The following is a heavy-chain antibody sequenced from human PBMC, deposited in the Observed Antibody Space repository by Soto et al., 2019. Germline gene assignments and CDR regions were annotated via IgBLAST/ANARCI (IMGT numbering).Heavy chain of an antibody. Sequence: PGGSLRLSCAASGFTFSSYAMSWVRQAPGKGLEWVSAISDSGGSTYYADSVKGRFTISRDNSKNTLYLQMNSLRAEDTAVYYCAKLRGDWVLAAVFDYWGQGTLVTVSS. CDR3: AKLRGDWVLAAVFDY. CDR1: GFTFSSYA. V-gene: IGHV3-23*01. CDR2: ISDSGGST. D-gene: IGHD2-21*01. J-gene: IGHJ4*02.